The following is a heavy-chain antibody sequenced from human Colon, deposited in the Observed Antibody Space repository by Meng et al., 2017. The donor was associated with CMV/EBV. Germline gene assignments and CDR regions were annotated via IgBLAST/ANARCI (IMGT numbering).Heavy chain of an antibody. CDR2: ISGSGGNT. V-gene: IGHV3-23*01. J-gene: IGHJ4*02. D-gene: IGHD6-19*01. Sequence: GESLKISCTASGFTFSNYAMSWVRQAPGKGLEWVSGISGSGGNTYYADSVKGRFTISRDNSNNTVFLQMRSLKAEDTAVYYCAVLAVAEPISYWGQGTLVTVSS. CDR1: GFTFSNYA. CDR3: AVLAVAEPISY.